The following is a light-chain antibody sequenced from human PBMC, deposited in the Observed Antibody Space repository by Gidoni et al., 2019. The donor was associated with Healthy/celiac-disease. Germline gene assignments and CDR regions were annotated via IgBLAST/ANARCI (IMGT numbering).Light chain of an antibody. CDR3: QSYDSSNLWV. V-gene: IGLV6-57*01. CDR2: EDN. CDR1: SGSIASNY. Sequence: NFMLTQPHPVSESPGKTVTISCTRSSGSIASNYVQWYQQRPGSSPTTVIYEDNHRPSGVPDRFSGSIDSSSNSASLTISGLKTEDEADYYCQSYDSSNLWVFGGGTKLTVL. J-gene: IGLJ3*02.